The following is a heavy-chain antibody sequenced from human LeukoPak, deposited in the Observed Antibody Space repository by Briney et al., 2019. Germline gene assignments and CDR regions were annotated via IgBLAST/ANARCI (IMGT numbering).Heavy chain of an antibody. J-gene: IGHJ4*02. Sequence: PSETLSLTCAVYGESLSGYYWSWIGQPPGKGLEWIGEINHIGVTNYNPSLKSRVTISIDTSKNQFSLKLSSVAAADTAVYYCARADSMIRGVLDYWGQATLVTVSS. CDR1: GESLSGYY. CDR3: ARADSMIRGVLDY. V-gene: IGHV4-34*01. CDR2: INHIGVT. D-gene: IGHD3-10*01.